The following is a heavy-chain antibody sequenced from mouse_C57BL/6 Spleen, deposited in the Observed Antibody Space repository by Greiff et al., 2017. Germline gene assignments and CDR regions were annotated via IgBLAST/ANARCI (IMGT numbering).Heavy chain of an antibody. V-gene: IGHV1-59*01. J-gene: IGHJ3*01. Sequence: VQLQQPGAELVRPGTSVKLSCKASGYTFTSYWMHWVKQRPGQGLEWIGMIDPSDSYTNYNQKFKGKATLTVDTSSSTDYMQLSSLTSEDSAVYYCARARDGNYVSFAYWGQGTLVTVSA. CDR1: GYTFTSYW. CDR2: IDPSDSYT. CDR3: ARARDGNYVSFAY. D-gene: IGHD2-1*01.